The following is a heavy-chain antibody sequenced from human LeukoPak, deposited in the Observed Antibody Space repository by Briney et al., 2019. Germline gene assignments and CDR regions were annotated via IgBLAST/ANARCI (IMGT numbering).Heavy chain of an antibody. CDR2: IIPIFGTA. Sequence: SVKVSCKASGGTFSSYAISGVRQAPGQGLEWMGGIIPIFGTANYAQKFQGRVTITADESTSTAYMELSSLRSEDTAVYYCARAGYSTGVDYWGQGTLVTVSS. CDR3: ARAGYSTGVDY. CDR1: GGTFSSYA. J-gene: IGHJ4*02. D-gene: IGHD2-15*01. V-gene: IGHV1-69*01.